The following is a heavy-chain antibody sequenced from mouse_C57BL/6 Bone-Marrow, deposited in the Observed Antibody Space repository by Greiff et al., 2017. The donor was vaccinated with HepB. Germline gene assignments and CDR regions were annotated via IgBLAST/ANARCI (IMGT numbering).Heavy chain of an antibody. D-gene: IGHD1-1*01. Sequence: VQGVESGAELVKPGASVKLSCKASGYTFTEYTIHWVKQRSGQGLEWIGWFYPGSGSIKYNEKFKDKATLTADKSSSTVYMERSRLTSEDSAVYFCARHEEGYYGSSYFAYWGQGTLVTVSA. CDR1: GYTFTEYT. J-gene: IGHJ3*01. CDR3: ARHEEGYYGSSYFAY. CDR2: FYPGSGSI. V-gene: IGHV1-62-2*01.